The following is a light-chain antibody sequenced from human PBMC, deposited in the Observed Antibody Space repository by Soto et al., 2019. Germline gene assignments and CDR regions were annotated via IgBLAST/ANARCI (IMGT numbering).Light chain of an antibody. V-gene: IGKV1-6*01. CDR2: AAS. J-gene: IGKJ1*01. CDR1: QGIENH. CDR3: QQLNSYPPWT. Sequence: AIQMTQSPSSLSASVGDRVILTCRASQGIENHLDWYQQKPGKAPKLLINAASTLQSGVPSRFSGSGSGTDFTLTISGLQPEDFATYYCQQLNSYPPWTFGQGTKVDIK.